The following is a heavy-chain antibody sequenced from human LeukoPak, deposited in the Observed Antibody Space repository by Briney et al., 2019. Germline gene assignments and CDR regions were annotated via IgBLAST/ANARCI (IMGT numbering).Heavy chain of an antibody. CDR2: IYYSGST. D-gene: IGHD3-10*01. Sequence: SETLSLTCTVSGGSISSYYWSWLRQPPGKGLEWIGYIYYSGSTNYNPSLKSRATISVDTSKNQFSLKLSSVTAADTAVYYCARENYYRFDYWGQGTLVTVSS. J-gene: IGHJ4*02. CDR3: ARENYYRFDY. V-gene: IGHV4-59*01. CDR1: GGSISSYY.